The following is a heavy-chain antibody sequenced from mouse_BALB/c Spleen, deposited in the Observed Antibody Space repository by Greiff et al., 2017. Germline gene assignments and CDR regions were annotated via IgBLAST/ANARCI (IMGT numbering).Heavy chain of an antibody. V-gene: IGHV14-4*02. CDR2: IGPENGDT. Sequence: GQLKESGAQLVRSGPSVQLSCTASGFNINDYYMLWVKQRPEQGLEWIGWIGPENGDTEYAPKFQGKATMTADTSSNTAYLQLSSLTSEDTTVYYWNAPITGYAMDYGGQGTSGTVTS. CDR1: GFNINDYY. D-gene: IGHD1-1*01. J-gene: IGHJ4*01. CDR3: NAPITGYAMDY.